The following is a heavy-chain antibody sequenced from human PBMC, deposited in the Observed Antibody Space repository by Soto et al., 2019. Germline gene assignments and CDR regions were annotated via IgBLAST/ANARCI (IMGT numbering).Heavy chain of an antibody. V-gene: IGHV3-48*02. J-gene: IGHJ6*02. D-gene: IGHD6-6*01. Sequence: GGSLRLSCAASGFTFSSYAMSWVRQAPGKGLEWVPAISGIGSTIYYADSVKGRFTISRDNAKNSLYLQMNSLRDEDTAVYYCARYSSSPGSYIYYYYYYYGMDVWGQGTTVTVSS. CDR1: GFTFSSYA. CDR2: ISGIGSTI. CDR3: ARYSSSPGSYIYYYYYYYGMDV.